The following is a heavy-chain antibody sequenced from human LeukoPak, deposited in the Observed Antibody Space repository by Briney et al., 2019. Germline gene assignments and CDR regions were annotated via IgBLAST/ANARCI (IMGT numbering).Heavy chain of an antibody. J-gene: IGHJ6*03. D-gene: IGHD2-8*01. CDR1: GGSFSGYY. Sequence: SETLSLTCAVYGGSFSGYYWSWIRQPPGKGLEWIGEINHSSTTNYNPSLKSRVTISLDRSKNQVSLKLSSVTAADTAVYYCASSRVYDSGLWYYHMDGWGKGTTVTVSS. CDR2: INHSSTT. CDR3: ASSRVYDSGLWYYHMDG. V-gene: IGHV4-34*01.